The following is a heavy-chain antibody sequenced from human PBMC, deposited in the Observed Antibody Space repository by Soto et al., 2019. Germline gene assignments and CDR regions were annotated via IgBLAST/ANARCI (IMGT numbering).Heavy chain of an antibody. Sequence: SETLSLTCAVYGGSFSGYYWSWIRQPPGKGLEWIGEINHSGSTNYNPSLKSRVTISVDTSKNQFSLKLSSVTAADTAVYYCARGFPNSGYVRYFDYWGQGTLVTVSS. J-gene: IGHJ4*02. CDR2: INHSGST. CDR3: ARGFPNSGYVRYFDY. V-gene: IGHV4-34*01. D-gene: IGHD5-12*01. CDR1: GGSFSGYY.